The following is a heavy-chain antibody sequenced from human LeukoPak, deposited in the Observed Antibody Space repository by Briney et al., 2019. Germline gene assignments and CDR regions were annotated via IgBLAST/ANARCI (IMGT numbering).Heavy chain of an antibody. CDR2: FDPEDGET. V-gene: IGHV1-24*01. CDR1: GYTLTELS. D-gene: IGHD3-22*01. J-gene: IGHJ3*02. Sequence: ASVKVSCKVSGYTLTELSMHWVRQAPGKGLEWMGGFDPEDGETIYAQKFQGRVTMTEDTSTDTAYMELSSLRSEDTAVYYCATRLYYYDSSGYAFDIWGQGTIDTVSS. CDR3: ATRLYYYDSSGYAFDI.